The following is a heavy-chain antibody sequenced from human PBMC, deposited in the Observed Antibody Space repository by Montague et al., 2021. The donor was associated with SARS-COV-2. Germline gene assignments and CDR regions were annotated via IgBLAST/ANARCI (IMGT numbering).Heavy chain of an antibody. Sequence: SETLSLTCAVYGGSFSGYYWSWIRQPPGKGLEWIGEINHSGSTNXNPSLKSRVTISVDTSKNQFSLKLSSVTAADTAVYYCARLVVPAARYCYYYYYMDVWGKGTTVTVSS. J-gene: IGHJ6*03. D-gene: IGHD2-2*01. CDR2: INHSGST. CDR1: GGSFSGYY. CDR3: ARLVVPAARYCYYYYYMDV. V-gene: IGHV4-34*01.